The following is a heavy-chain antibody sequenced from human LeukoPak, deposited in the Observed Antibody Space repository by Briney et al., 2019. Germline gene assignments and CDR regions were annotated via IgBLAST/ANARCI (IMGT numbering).Heavy chain of an antibody. Sequence: KPSETLSLTCTVSGGSISSYDWSWIRQPPGKGLEWIGYIYYSGSTNYNPSLKSRVTISVDTSKNQFSLKLSSVSAADTAVYYCARDLDDGAFDIWGQGTMVTVSS. J-gene: IGHJ3*02. CDR1: GGSISSYD. D-gene: IGHD3-16*01. CDR2: IYYSGST. CDR3: ARDLDDGAFDI. V-gene: IGHV4-59*01.